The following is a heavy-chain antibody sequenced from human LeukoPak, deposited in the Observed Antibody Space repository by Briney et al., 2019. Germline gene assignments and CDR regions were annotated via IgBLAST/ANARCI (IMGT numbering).Heavy chain of an antibody. CDR2: ITNGGSGI. D-gene: IGHD6-13*01. CDR1: GFIFSDYY. CDR3: ARGRGSSWFYQAFDL. V-gene: IGHV3-11*01. Sequence: NPGGSLRLSCAASGFIFSDYYMTWVRQAPGKGLEPISYITNGGSGIFYADSVKDRFTISRDNAKNSLYLHMSSLRVEDTAVYYCARGRGSSWFYQAFDLWGQGALVIVSS. J-gene: IGHJ4*02.